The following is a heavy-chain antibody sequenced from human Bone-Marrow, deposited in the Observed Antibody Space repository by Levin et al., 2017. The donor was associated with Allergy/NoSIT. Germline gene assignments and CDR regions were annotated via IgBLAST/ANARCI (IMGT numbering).Heavy chain of an antibody. D-gene: IGHD6-19*01. Sequence: GGSLRLSCAVSGFTVGNNYMHWVRQAPGKGLEWVCLIYSRGGTAYADSVKGRFTTPRDSSQNMAYLQMSRLRVEDTAFYYCAARNVQWPQWGRGALVTVSS. CDR1: GFTVGNNY. J-gene: IGHJ4*02. CDR2: IYSRGGT. V-gene: IGHV3-53*01. CDR3: AARNVQWPQ.